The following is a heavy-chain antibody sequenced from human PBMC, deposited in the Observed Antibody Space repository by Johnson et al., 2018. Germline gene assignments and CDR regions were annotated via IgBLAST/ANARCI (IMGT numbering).Heavy chain of an antibody. CDR1: GGSISSVSYY. CDR3: ARDPGYCSGGSCAASDAFDI. D-gene: IGHD2-15*01. CDR2: IYTSGST. V-gene: IGHV4-61*02. Sequence: VQLQESGPGLVKPSQTLSLTCTVSGGSISSVSYYWTWIRQPTGKGLEWIGHIYTSGSTNYNPSLKSRVTISVDTSKNQFSLKLSSVPAADTAMYYCARDPGYCSGGSCAASDAFDIWGQGTMVTVSS. J-gene: IGHJ3*02.